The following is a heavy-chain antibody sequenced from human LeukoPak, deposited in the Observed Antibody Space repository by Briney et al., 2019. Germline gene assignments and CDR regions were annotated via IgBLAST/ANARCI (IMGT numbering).Heavy chain of an antibody. CDR2: IGGSGTLI. Sequence: GGSLRLSCAASGFTFSTYGMCWVRQAPGKGLEWVSCIGGSGTLIYYADSVKGRFTISRDNSKNTLYLQMNSLRAEDTAVYYCARDLQDIVVVPAALFRPGYYYYGMDVWGQGTTVTVSS. D-gene: IGHD2-2*01. V-gene: IGHV3-23*01. J-gene: IGHJ6*02. CDR1: GFTFSTYG. CDR3: ARDLQDIVVVPAALFRPGYYYYGMDV.